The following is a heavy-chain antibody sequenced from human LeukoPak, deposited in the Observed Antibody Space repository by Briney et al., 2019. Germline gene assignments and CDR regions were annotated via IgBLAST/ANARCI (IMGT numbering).Heavy chain of an antibody. Sequence: GGSLRLSCAASGFTFSYAWMSWVRQAPGKGREWVGRIKNKADDGTTDYAAPVKGRFTISRDDSKNTLYLQMDSLKTEDTAVYYCFRHLVVPGAGADYWGQGTLVTVSS. D-gene: IGHD2-15*01. CDR1: GFTFSYAW. V-gene: IGHV3-15*01. CDR3: FRHLVVPGAGADY. CDR2: IKNKADDGTT. J-gene: IGHJ4*02.